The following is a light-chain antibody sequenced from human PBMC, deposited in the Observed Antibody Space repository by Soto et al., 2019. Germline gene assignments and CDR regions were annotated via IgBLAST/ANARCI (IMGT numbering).Light chain of an antibody. CDR1: QTIINY. CDR2: AAF. Sequence: DIRMTQSPSSLSASVGDRVTISCRASQTIINYLSWYRQKPGKAPELLIYAAFSLQSGVPSRFSGGGSGTNVTLTISSLRPEDFASYYCQQSYSLPLTFGGGTKVEI. J-gene: IGKJ4*01. V-gene: IGKV1-39*01. CDR3: QQSYSLPLT.